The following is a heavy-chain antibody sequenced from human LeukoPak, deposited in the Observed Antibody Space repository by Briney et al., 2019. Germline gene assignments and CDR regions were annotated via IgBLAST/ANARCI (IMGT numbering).Heavy chain of an antibody. Sequence: GGSLRLSCAASGFTFSSYSMNWVRQAPGKGPEWVSSISSSSSYIYYADSVKGRFTISRDNAKNSLYLQMNSLRAEDTAVYYCARDMPSPYYDILTGYYNCNCYYYYGMDVWGKGTTVTVSS. CDR3: ARDMPSPYYDILTGYYNCNCYYYYGMDV. CDR2: ISSSSSYI. CDR1: GFTFSSYS. D-gene: IGHD3-9*01. V-gene: IGHV3-21*01. J-gene: IGHJ6*04.